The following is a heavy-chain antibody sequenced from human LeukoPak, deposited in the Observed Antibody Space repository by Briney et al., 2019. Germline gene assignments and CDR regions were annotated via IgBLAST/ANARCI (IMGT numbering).Heavy chain of an antibody. J-gene: IGHJ6*03. CDR2: IKQDGSEK. V-gene: IGHV3-7*01. Sequence: SGGSLRLSCAASGFTFSNYWMTWGRQAPGKGLEWVADIKQDGSEKLCVNSVRGRFTISRDNAKMSLFLQMNSLRAEDTAVYYCARDNGVVHGVYYMDVWGKGTTVTVS. CDR1: GFTFSNYW. CDR3: ARDNGVVHGVYYMDV. D-gene: IGHD3-3*01.